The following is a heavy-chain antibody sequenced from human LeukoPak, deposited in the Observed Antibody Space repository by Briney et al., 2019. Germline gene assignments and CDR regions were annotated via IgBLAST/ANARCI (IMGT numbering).Heavy chain of an antibody. CDR3: ARGRHSGSYSFDY. D-gene: IGHD1-26*01. J-gene: IGHJ4*02. Sequence: GESLKISCKASGYSFTSYWIGWVRQMPGKGLEWMGIIYPSDSDTRYSPSFQGQVTISADKSISTAYLQWSSLKASDTAMYYCARGRHSGSYSFDYWGQGTLVTVSS. CDR1: GYSFTSYW. CDR2: IYPSDSDT. V-gene: IGHV5-51*01.